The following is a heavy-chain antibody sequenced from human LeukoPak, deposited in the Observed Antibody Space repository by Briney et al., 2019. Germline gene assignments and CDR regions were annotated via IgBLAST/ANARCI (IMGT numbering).Heavy chain of an antibody. J-gene: IGHJ4*02. CDR1: GYTFTSYD. D-gene: IGHD2-2*01. V-gene: IGHV1-8*01. Sequence: ASVTVSFTASGYTFTSYDINWVRQAPGQGLGWMGWMNPNSGNTGYSQKFQGRVTMTRNTSISTAYMELSSLRSEDPAVYYCARGMLWADYWGQGTLVTASS. CDR2: MNPNSGNT. CDR3: ARGMLWADY.